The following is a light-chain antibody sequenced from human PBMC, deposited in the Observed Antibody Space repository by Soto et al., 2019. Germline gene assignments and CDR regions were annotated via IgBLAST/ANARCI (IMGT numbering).Light chain of an antibody. J-gene: IGLJ1*01. CDR2: EVT. V-gene: IGLV2-14*01. CDR1: SSDIGGYNY. CDR3: SSYTTSGSLFYV. Sequence: QSVLTQPAPVSGSPGQSITISCTGASSDIGGYNYVSWYQHHPGKAPKLLIYEVTNRPSGVSNRFSGSKSGRTASLTISGLQAEDEADYYCSSYTTSGSLFYVFGTGTKVTVL.